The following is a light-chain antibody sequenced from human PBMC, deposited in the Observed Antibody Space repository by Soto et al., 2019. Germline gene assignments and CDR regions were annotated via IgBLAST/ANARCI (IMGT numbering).Light chain of an antibody. CDR3: TSFKNSRTVV. V-gene: IGLV2-14*01. CDR2: EVS. CDR1: TGDIGTYNY. Sequence: QSALTQPASVSGSPGQSITISCTGTTGDIGTYNYVSWYQHHPDKAPRLMIYEVSNRPSGVSNRFSGSKSGNTASLTISGPQAEDGADYYSTSFKNSRTVVFGGGTTLPVL. J-gene: IGLJ3*02.